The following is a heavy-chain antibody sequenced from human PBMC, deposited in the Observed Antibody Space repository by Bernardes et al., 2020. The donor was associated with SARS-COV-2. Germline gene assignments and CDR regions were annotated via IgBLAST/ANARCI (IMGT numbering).Heavy chain of an antibody. V-gene: IGHV3-11*01. J-gene: IGHJ2*01. CDR1: GFTFSGYY. D-gene: IGHD1-26*01. CDR3: GRTARVGDL. Sequence: GGSLRLSCAASGFTFSGYYMSWVRQAPGKGLQWISYIGRSGGDIQYADSVKGRFTNSRDNAKNLLYLQMDSLSAEDTAMYYCGRTARVGDLWCRGTLVTVSS. CDR2: IGRSGGDI.